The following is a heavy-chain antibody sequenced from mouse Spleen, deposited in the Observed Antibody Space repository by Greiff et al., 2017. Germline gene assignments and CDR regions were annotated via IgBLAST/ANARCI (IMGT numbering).Heavy chain of an antibody. CDR2: IYPGNSDT. D-gene: IGHD1-1*01. CDR3: TMGLITTVVAPFAY. CDR1: GYTFTSYW. J-gene: IGHJ3*01. V-gene: IGHV1-5*01. Sequence: VQLKQSGTVLARPGASVKMSCKTSGYTFTSYWMHWVKQRPGQGLEWIGAIYPGNSDTSYNQKFKGKAKLTAVTSASTAYMELSSLTNEDSAVYYCTMGLITTVVAPFAYWGQGTLVTVSA.